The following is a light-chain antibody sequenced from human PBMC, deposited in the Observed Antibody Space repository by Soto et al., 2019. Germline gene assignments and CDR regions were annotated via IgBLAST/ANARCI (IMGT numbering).Light chain of an antibody. J-gene: IGKJ1*01. V-gene: IGKV1-39*01. CDR1: QSISSY. Sequence: DIQMTQSPSSLSASVGDRVTITCRASQSISSYLNWYQQKPGKVPKLLIYAASSLQGGVPSRFSGSGSGTDFTLTISSLQPEDFATYYCQQSFSAPWTF. CDR2: AAS. CDR3: QQSFSAPWT.